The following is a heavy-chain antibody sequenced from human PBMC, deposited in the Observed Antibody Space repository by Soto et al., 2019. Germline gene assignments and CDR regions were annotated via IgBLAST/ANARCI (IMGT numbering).Heavy chain of an antibody. V-gene: IGHV3-30*19. Sequence: QVQLVESGGGVVQPGRSLRLSCAASGFTFSSYGMHWVRQAPGKGLEWVAVISHDGGIKHYADSVKGRFTISRDNSKNRLYSQMNSLRDEETAVYHGAGEHDGLDVWGEGTPVTV. J-gene: IGHJ6*02. CDR3: AGEHDGLDV. D-gene: IGHD1-1*01. CDR2: ISHDGGIK. CDR1: GFTFSSYG.